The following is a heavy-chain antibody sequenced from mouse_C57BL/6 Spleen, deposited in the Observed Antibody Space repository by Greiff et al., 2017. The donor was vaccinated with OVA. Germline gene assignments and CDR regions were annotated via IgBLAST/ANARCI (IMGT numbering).Heavy chain of an antibody. CDR3: SRADDYDRRYAMDY. Sequence: VQLKQSGPELVKPGASVTISCKASGYSFTDYNMNWVKQSNGKSLEWIGVINPNYGTNSYNQKFKGKATLTVDQSSSTAYMQLNSLTSEDSAVYYCSRADDYDRRYAMDYWGQGTSVTVSS. CDR2: INPNYGTN. V-gene: IGHV1-39*01. CDR1: GYSFTDYN. D-gene: IGHD2-4*01. J-gene: IGHJ4*01.